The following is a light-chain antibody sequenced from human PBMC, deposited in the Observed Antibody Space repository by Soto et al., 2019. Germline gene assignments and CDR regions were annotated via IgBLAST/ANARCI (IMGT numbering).Light chain of an antibody. Sequence: QLVVTQSPSASASLGASVRLTCTLSSRHSSYAIAWHQKQPGKSPRYLMDLKNDGSHTKGDGIPDRFSGSSSGAERSLIISSLQSEDEADYYCQTWGTGFQVFGGGTKLTVL. CDR3: QTWGTGFQV. CDR2: LKNDGSH. CDR1: SRHSSYA. V-gene: IGLV4-69*01. J-gene: IGLJ2*01.